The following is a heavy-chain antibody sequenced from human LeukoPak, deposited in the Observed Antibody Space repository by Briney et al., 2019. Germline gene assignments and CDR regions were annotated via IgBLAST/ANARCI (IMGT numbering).Heavy chain of an antibody. CDR1: GXSFSGYY. CDR3: ARGRILWFGELYYFDY. V-gene: IGHV4-34*01. CDR2: INHSGST. Sequence: SETLSLTCAVYGXSFSGYYGSWIRQPPGKGLECIGEINHSGSTNYNPSLKSRVTISVDTSKNQFSLKLSSVTAADTAVYYCARGRILWFGELYYFDYWGQGTLVTVSS. D-gene: IGHD3-10*01. J-gene: IGHJ4*02.